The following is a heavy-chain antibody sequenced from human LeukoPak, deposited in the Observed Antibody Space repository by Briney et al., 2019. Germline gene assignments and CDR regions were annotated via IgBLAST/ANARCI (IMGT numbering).Heavy chain of an antibody. Sequence: ASVKVSCKASGDTVSSYVISWVRQAPGQGLEWMGGILPIFGTAIYAQEFQGRVTVTADEPTSTAYMELSSLRSEDTAVYYCARAEDQGRYFDWLPGFASWGQGTLVTVSS. J-gene: IGHJ5*01. D-gene: IGHD3-9*01. CDR2: ILPIFGTA. CDR1: GDTVSSYV. CDR3: ARAEDQGRYFDWLPGFAS. V-gene: IGHV1-69*13.